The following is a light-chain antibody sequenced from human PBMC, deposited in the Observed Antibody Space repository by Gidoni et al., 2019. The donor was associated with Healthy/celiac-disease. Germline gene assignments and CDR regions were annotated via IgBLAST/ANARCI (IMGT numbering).Light chain of an antibody. CDR3: QQRSNWPPWT. CDR1: QSVSSY. J-gene: IGKJ1*01. CDR2: DAS. Sequence: EIVLTQSPATLSLSPGERATLSCRASQSVSSYLAWYQQKPGQAPRLLIYDASNRATGIPARFSGSESGTDFTLTISSLEPEDFAVYYCQQRSNWPPWTFGQXTKVEIK. V-gene: IGKV3-11*01.